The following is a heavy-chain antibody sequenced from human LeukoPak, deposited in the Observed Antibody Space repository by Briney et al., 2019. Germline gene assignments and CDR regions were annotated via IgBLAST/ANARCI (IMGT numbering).Heavy chain of an antibody. V-gene: IGHV4-34*01. CDR3: ARGIVLVPAAKEYFDL. Sequence: SETLSLTCAVYGGSFSGYYWSWIRQPPGKGLEWIGEINHSGSTNYNPSLKSRVTISVDTAKNQFSLKLSSVTAADTSVYYCARGIVLVPAAKEYFDLWGRGTLVTVSS. D-gene: IGHD2-2*01. CDR2: INHSGST. J-gene: IGHJ2*01. CDR1: GGSFSGYY.